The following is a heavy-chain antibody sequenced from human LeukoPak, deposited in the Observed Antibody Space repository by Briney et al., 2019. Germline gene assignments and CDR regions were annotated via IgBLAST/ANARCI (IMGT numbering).Heavy chain of an antibody. J-gene: IGHJ6*04. CDR2: INPNSGNT. V-gene: IGHV1-8*01. Sequence: ASVKVSCKASGYTFTSYDINWVRQATGQRPEWIGWINPNSGNTGYAQKFQGRVTMTRNTSISTAYMELSSLRSEDTAVYYCATNSSTWLSDMDVWGKGTTVTVSS. CDR1: GYTFTSYD. CDR3: ATNSSTWLSDMDV. D-gene: IGHD6-13*01.